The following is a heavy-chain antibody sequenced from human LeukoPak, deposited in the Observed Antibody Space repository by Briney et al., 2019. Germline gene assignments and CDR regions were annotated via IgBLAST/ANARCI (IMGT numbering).Heavy chain of an antibody. CDR1: GFTFSSYA. J-gene: IGHJ4*02. CDR3: AQDSTFDY. V-gene: IGHV3-23*01. Sequence: GGSLRLSCAASGFTFSSYAMSWVRQAPGKGLEWVSSISGSGGSTYYADSVKGRFTISRDNSKNTLYLQMNSMRAEDTAVYYWAQDSTFDYWGQGTLVTVSS. CDR2: ISGSGGST.